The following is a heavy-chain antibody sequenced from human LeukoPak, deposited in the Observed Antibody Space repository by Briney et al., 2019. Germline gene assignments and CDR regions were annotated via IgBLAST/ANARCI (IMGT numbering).Heavy chain of an antibody. CDR2: IYYSGST. V-gene: IGHV4-59*01. Sequence: SETLSLTCSVSGGSISGYYWSWIRQPPGKGLEWIGYIYYSGSTNYNPSLKSRVTISVDTSKNQFSLKLSSVTAADTAVYYCARHGTSGTNLNWFDPWGQGTLVTVSS. CDR1: GGSISGYY. D-gene: IGHD1-1*01. CDR3: ARHGTSGTNLNWFDP. J-gene: IGHJ5*02.